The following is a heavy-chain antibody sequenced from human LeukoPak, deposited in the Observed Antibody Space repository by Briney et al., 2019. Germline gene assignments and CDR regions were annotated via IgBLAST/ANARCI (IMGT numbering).Heavy chain of an antibody. D-gene: IGHD4-23*01. CDR3: AKSTSTTVAPRDSFV. CDR1: GFNFIEYA. Sequence: PGGSLRLSCTASGFNFIEYAMHWVRQAPGKGLEWVAFIRYDGKYTYYADSVKGRFTISRDTSKNTVSLQMSSLTSEDTALYHCAKSTSTTVAPRDSFVWGQGTMVTVSS. CDR2: IRYDGKYT. J-gene: IGHJ3*01. V-gene: IGHV3-30*02.